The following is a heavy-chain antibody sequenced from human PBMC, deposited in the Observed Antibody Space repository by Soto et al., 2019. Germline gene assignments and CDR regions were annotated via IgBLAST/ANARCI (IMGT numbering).Heavy chain of an antibody. D-gene: IGHD2-2*01. V-gene: IGHV3-23*01. CDR2: ISGSGGST. Sequence: EVQLLESGGGLVQPGGSLRLSCAASGFTFSSYAMSWVRQAPGKGLEWVSAISGSGGSTYYADSVKGRFTISRDNSKNTLYRQMNSLRAEDTAVYYCAKFKGGWVVLGLSYWGQGTLITVSS. CDR3: AKFKGGWVVLGLSY. J-gene: IGHJ4*02. CDR1: GFTFSSYA.